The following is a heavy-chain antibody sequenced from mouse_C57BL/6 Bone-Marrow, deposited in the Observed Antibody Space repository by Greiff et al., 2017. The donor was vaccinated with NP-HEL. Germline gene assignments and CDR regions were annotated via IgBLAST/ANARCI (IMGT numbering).Heavy chain of an antibody. CDR3: ARRENYGSSYDYAMDY. CDR1: GYTFTGYW. CDR2: ILPGSGST. D-gene: IGHD1-1*01. J-gene: IGHJ4*01. Sequence: VQLQESGAELMKPGASVKLSCTATGYTFTGYWIEWVKQRPGHGLEWIGEILPGSGSTNYNEKFKGKATFTADTSSNTAYMQLSSLTTEDSAIYYCARRENYGSSYDYAMDYWGQGTSVTVSS. V-gene: IGHV1-9*01.